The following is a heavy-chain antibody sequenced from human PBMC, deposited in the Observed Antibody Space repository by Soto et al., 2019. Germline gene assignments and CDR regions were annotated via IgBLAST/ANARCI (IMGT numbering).Heavy chain of an antibody. J-gene: IGHJ4*02. CDR3: ARWVEVSLDYFDS. CDR1: GGSFSGYY. CDR2: IYHSGRT. D-gene: IGHD2-15*01. V-gene: IGHV4-34*09. Sequence: SETLSLTCAVYGGSFSGYYWSWVRQNPGKGLEWIGHIYHSGRTYYNPSLKSRVTISVDTSKNQFSLNLSSVTAADTAVYYCARWVEVSLDYFDSWGQGTPVTVSS.